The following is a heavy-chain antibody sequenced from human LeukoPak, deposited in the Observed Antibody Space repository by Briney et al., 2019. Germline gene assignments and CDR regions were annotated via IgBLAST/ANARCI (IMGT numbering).Heavy chain of an antibody. D-gene: IGHD3-16*01. CDR2: ISSSSSYI. CDR3: ARGGKKGYYFDY. V-gene: IGHV3-21*01. J-gene: IGHJ4*02. CDR1: GFTFSSYG. Sequence: GGSLRLSCAASGFTFSSYGMHWVRQAPGKGLEWVSSISSSSSYIYYADSVKGRFTISRDNAKNSLYLQMNSLRAEDTAVYYCARGGKKGYYFDYWGQGTLVTVSS.